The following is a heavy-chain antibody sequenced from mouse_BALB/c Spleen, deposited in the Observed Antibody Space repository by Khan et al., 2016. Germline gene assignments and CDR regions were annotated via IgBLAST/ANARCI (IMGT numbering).Heavy chain of an antibody. J-gene: IGHJ3*01. CDR3: AEDYYGSNWFAY. D-gene: IGHD1-1*01. Sequence: QIQLVQSGPELKKPGETVKISCKASGYTFTNYGMNWVKQAPGKGLKWMGWTNTNTGEQTYAEEFKGRFAFSLETSASTAYLQINNLKNEDTATYFCAEDYYGSNWFAYWGQGTLVTVSA. CDR2: TNTNTGEQ. V-gene: IGHV9-3*02. CDR1: GYTFTNYG.